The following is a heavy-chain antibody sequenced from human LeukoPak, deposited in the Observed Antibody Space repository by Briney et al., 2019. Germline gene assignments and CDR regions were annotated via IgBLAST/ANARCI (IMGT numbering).Heavy chain of an antibody. D-gene: IGHD2-8*01. V-gene: IGHV1-2*02. CDR3: ARGAFVLMLYERLRFDF. CDR1: GYTFTGYY. Sequence: ASVKVSCKASGYTFTGYYMHWVRQAPGQGLEWMGWINPNSGGTNFAQKFQGRVTMTRDTSISTAYMELSRLRSDDTAVYYCARGAFVLMLYERLRFDFWGQGTLATVSS. CDR2: INPNSGGT. J-gene: IGHJ4*02.